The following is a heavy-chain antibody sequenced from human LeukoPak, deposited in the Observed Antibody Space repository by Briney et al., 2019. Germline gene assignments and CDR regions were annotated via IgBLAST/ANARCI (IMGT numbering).Heavy chain of an antibody. D-gene: IGHD3-10*01. CDR2: IYHSGST. CDR1: GGSISSGGYS. V-gene: IGHV4-30-2*01. Sequence: SETLSLTCAVSGGSISSGGYSWSWIRQPPGKGLEWIGYIYHSGSTYYNPSLKSRVTISVDRSKNQFSLKLSSVTAADTAVYYCARVCPPGEEIDYWGQGTLVTVSS. J-gene: IGHJ4*02. CDR3: ARVCPPGEEIDY.